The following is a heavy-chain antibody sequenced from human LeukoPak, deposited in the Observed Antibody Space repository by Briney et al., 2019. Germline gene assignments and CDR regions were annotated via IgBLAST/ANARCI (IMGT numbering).Heavy chain of an antibody. D-gene: IGHD4-17*01. Sequence: GSLRLSCAASGFTFSSYSMNWVRQAPGKGLEWVSSISSSSSYIYYADSVKGRFTISRDNAKNSLYLQMNSLRAEDTAVYYCARDFTTVTTTSFDYWGQGPLVTVSS. CDR1: GFTFSSYS. CDR3: ARDFTTVTTTSFDY. V-gene: IGHV3-21*01. CDR2: ISSSSSYI. J-gene: IGHJ4*02.